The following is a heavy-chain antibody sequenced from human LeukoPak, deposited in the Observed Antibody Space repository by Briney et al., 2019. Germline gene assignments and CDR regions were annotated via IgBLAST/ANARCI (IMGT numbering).Heavy chain of an antibody. CDR3: ARATSGSYGAFDI. Sequence: SVKVSCKASGDTFSSYAISWVRQAPGQGLEWMGGIIPIFGTANYAQKFQGRVTITADESTSTAYMELSSLRSEDTAVYYCARATSGSYGAFDIWGQGTMVTVSS. V-gene: IGHV1-69*13. CDR2: IIPIFGTA. D-gene: IGHD1-26*01. J-gene: IGHJ3*02. CDR1: GDTFSSYA.